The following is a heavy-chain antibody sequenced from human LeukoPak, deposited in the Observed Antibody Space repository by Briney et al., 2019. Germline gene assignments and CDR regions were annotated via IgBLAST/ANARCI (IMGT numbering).Heavy chain of an antibody. CDR2: ISYDGSNK. CDR1: GFTFSSYA. Sequence: GRSLTLSCAASGFTFSSYAMHWVRQAPGKGLEWVAVISYDGSNKYHADSVKGRFTISRDNSKNTLYLQMNSLRAEDTAVYFCASGKYRYGDNWFDPWGQGTLVTVSS. V-gene: IGHV3-30*04. CDR3: ASGKYRYGDNWFDP. D-gene: IGHD5-18*01. J-gene: IGHJ5*02.